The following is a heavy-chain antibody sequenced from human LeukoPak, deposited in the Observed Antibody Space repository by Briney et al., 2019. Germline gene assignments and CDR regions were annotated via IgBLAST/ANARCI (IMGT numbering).Heavy chain of an antibody. V-gene: IGHV4-61*09. CDR2: IYKSGST. D-gene: IGHD6-13*01. J-gene: IGHJ4*02. CDR1: GFSISSGGYY. CDR3: AGRSGSWSQFDS. Sequence: PSQTLSLTCTVSGFSISSGGYYWNWIRQPPGRGLEWIGYIYKSGSTIYSPSLTSRVTISVDASKNQFSLKLTSVTAADTAVYYCAGRSGSWSQFDSWGQGTLVTVSS.